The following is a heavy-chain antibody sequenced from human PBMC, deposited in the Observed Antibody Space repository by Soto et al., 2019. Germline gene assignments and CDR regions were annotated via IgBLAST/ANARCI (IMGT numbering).Heavy chain of an antibody. Sequence: SETLSLTCAVSGGSISSSNWWSWVRQPPGKGLEWIGEIYHSGSTNYNPSLKSRVTISVDESKNQFSLKLSSVTAADTAVYYCASNSCSGGSCHSDPSLSIDSWGQGTMVTVSS. CDR2: IYHSGST. CDR1: GGSISSSNW. CDR3: ASNSCSGGSCHSDPSLSIDS. D-gene: IGHD2-15*01. V-gene: IGHV4-4*02. J-gene: IGHJ4*02.